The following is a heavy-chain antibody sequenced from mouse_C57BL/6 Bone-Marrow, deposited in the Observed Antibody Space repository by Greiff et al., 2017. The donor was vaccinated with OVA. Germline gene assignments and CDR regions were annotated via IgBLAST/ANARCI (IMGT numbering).Heavy chain of an antibody. CDR1: GYTFTSYG. CDR2: IYPRSGNT. Sequence: VQLQQSGAELARPGASVKLSCKASGYTFTSYGISWVKQRTGQGLEWIGEIYPRSGNTYYNEKFKGKATLTADKSSSTAYMELRSLTSEYSAVYFCAECLTGSQAWFAYWGQGTLVTVSA. D-gene: IGHD4-1*01. J-gene: IGHJ3*01. CDR3: AECLTGSQAWFAY. V-gene: IGHV1-81*01.